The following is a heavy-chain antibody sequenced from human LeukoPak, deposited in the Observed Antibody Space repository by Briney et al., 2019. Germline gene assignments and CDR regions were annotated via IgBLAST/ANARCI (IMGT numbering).Heavy chain of an antibody. CDR2: IYGSGNT. V-gene: IGHV4-59*01. CDR1: GASISSWY. J-gene: IGHJ4*02. D-gene: IGHD6-19*01. Sequence: SETLSLTCTVSGASISSWYWSWIRQPPGKGLEWIGYIYGSGNTNYNPSLKSRVTMSIDTPKNQFSLKLTSVTAADTATYYCARETSLAGFASGLGFNYWGQGNLVTVSS. CDR3: ARETSLAGFASGLGFNY.